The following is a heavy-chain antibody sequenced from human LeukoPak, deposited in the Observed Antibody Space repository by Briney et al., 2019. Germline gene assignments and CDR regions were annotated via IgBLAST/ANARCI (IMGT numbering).Heavy chain of an antibody. CDR2: ISYDGSNK. CDR1: GFTFSSYA. V-gene: IGHV3-30-3*01. D-gene: IGHD1-26*01. J-gene: IGHJ4*02. Sequence: PGRSLRLSCAASGFTFSSYAMHWVRQAPGKGLEWVAVISYDGSNKYYADSVKGRFTISRDNPKNTLYLQMNSLRAEDTAVYYCARAEVGASDYWGQGTLVTVSS. CDR3: ARAEVGASDY.